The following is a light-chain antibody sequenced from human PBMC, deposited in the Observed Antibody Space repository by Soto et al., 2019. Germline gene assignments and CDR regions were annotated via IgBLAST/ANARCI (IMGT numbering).Light chain of an antibody. J-gene: IGKJ5*01. CDR1: QSVSSSY. CDR3: QQYNNWIT. CDR2: GAS. Sequence: EIVLTQSPATLSLSPGERASLSCRASQSVSSSYLAWYQQKPGQAPRLLIYGASTRATGIPARFSGSGSGTEFTLTISSLQSEDFAVYYCQQYNNWITFGQGTRLXIK. V-gene: IGKV3-15*01.